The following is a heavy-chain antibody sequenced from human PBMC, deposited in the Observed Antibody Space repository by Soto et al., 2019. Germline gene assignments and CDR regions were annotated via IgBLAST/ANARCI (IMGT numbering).Heavy chain of an antibody. CDR3: ARGGKQLVDY. CDR2: IKQDGSEK. Sequence: GGSLRLSCAAPGFTFSSYWMSWVRQAPGKGLEWVANIKQDGSEKYYVDSVKGRFTISRDNAKNSLYLQMNSLRAEDTAVYYCARGGKQLVDYWGQGTLVTVSS. V-gene: IGHV3-7*01. CDR1: GFTFSSYW. J-gene: IGHJ4*02. D-gene: IGHD6-13*01.